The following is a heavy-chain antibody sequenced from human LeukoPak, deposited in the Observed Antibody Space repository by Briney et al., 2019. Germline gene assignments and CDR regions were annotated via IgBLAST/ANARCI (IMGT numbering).Heavy chain of an antibody. J-gene: IGHJ5*02. CDR1: GFTFSSYA. D-gene: IGHD5-24*01. Sequence: PGGSLRLSCAASGFTFSSYAINWVRQAPGKGLEWVSFISSSGGRTYYAESVKGRFTVSRDNAKNSLYLQMNSLRAEDTAVYYCARDAREDGRFDPWGQGTLVTVSS. CDR2: ISSSGGRT. V-gene: IGHV3-48*03. CDR3: ARDAREDGRFDP.